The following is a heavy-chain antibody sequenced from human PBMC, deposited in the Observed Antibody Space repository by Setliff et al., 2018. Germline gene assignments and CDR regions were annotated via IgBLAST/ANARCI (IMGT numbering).Heavy chain of an antibody. CDR3: ARDMGYRDH. J-gene: IGHJ4*02. Sequence: SETLSLTCDVSGISIRTSSDYWTWIRQPAGKGLEWIGRIHFSGTTNYKPSLRSRATVSLDMSKNQLSLRLTSVTAADTAIYYCARDMGYRDHWGQGALVTVSS. CDR1: GISIRTSSDY. CDR2: IHFSGTT. D-gene: IGHD5-18*01. V-gene: IGHV4-61*02.